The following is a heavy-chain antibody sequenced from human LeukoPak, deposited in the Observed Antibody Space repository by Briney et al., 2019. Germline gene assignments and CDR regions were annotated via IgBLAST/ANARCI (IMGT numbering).Heavy chain of an antibody. D-gene: IGHD3-10*01. V-gene: IGHV4-59*08. CDR2: IYYSGST. CDR3: ARQVKTYYGSGSFDY. J-gene: IGHJ4*02. Sequence: SETLSLTCTVSGGSISSYYWSWIRQPPGKGLEWIGYIYYSGSTNYNPSLKSRVTVSVDTSKNQFSLKLSSVTAADTAVYYCARQVKTYYGSGSFDYWGQGTLVTVSS. CDR1: GGSISSYY.